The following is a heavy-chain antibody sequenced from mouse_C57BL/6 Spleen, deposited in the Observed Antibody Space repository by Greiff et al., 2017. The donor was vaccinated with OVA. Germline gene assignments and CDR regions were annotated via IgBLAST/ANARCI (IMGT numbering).Heavy chain of an antibody. CDR3: TGEVTTSFPYYFDY. CDR2: IRLKSDNYAT. D-gene: IGHD2-2*01. J-gene: IGHJ2*01. V-gene: IGHV6-3*01. CDR1: GFTFSNYW. Sequence: EVKVEESGGGLVQPGGSMKLSCVASGFTFSNYWMNWVRQSPEKGLEWVAQIRLKSDNYATHYAESVKGRFTISRDDSKSSVYLQMNNLRAEDTGIYYCTGEVTTSFPYYFDYWGQGTTLTVSS.